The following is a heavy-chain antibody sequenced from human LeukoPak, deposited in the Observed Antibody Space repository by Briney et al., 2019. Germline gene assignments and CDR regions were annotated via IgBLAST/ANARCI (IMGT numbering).Heavy chain of an antibody. CDR3: ARDRGGSYSAIDY. Sequence: GGSLKLSCAASGFTFSSYSLNWVRQAPGKGLEWVSFISSSSITIYYADSVKGRFTISRDNAEKSLYLQMNSLRAEDTAVYYCARDRGGSYSAIDYWGQGTLVTVSS. D-gene: IGHD2-15*01. CDR2: ISSSSITI. CDR1: GFTFSSYS. V-gene: IGHV3-48*04. J-gene: IGHJ4*02.